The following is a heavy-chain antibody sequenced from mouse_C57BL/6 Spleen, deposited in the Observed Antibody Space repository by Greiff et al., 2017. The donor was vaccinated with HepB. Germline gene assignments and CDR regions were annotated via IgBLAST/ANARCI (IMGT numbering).Heavy chain of an antibody. J-gene: IGHJ2*01. CDR2: IDPETGGT. CDR3: TIDYDGDY. CDR1: GYTFTDYE. D-gene: IGHD2-4*01. Sequence: VKLVESGAELVRPGASVTLSCKASGYTFTDYEMHWVKQTPVHGLEWIGAIDPETGGTAYNQKFKGKAILTADKSSSTAYMELRSLTSEDSAVYYCTIDYDGDYWGQGTTLTVSS. V-gene: IGHV1-15*01.